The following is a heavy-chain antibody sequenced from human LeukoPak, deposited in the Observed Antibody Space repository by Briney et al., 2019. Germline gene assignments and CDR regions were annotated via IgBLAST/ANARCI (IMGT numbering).Heavy chain of an antibody. D-gene: IGHD3-10*01. CDR1: GFTFSDYY. Sequence: GGSLRLSCVASGFTFSDYYMSWIRQAPGKGLEWVSYISGSGSTIFYADSVKGRFTISRDNAKSSLHLQMNSLRAEDTAVYYCARVVDGSGSYDNHDSFDIWGQGTMVTVSS. CDR2: ISGSGSTI. V-gene: IGHV3-11*01. CDR3: ARVVDGSGSYDNHDSFDI. J-gene: IGHJ3*02.